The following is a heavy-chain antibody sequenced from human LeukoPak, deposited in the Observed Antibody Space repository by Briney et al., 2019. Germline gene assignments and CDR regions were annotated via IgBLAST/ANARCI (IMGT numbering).Heavy chain of an antibody. D-gene: IGHD3-22*01. CDR3: ARVAEYDSSGYRFDY. CDR2: IISIFGIA. J-gene: IGHJ4*02. V-gene: IGHV1-69*04. CDR1: GGTFSSYA. Sequence: ASEKVSCKASGGTFSSYAISWVRQAPGQGLEWMVRIISIFGIANYAQTFQGRVTITADKSTSTAYMELSSLRSEDTAVYYCARVAEYDSSGYRFDYWGQGTLVTVSS.